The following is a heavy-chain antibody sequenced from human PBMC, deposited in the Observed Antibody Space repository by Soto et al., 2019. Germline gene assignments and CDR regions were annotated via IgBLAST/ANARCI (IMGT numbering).Heavy chain of an antibody. Sequence: SETLSLTCTVSGGSVSSGSYYWSWIRQPPGKGLEWIGYIYYSGSTNYNPSLKSRVTISVDTSKNQFSLKLSSVTAADTAVYYCARLGFYYQSLDPWGHGTLVTVSS. J-gene: IGHJ5*02. CDR2: IYYSGST. D-gene: IGHD2-2*01. CDR1: GGSVSSGSYY. V-gene: IGHV4-61*01. CDR3: ARLGFYYQSLDP.